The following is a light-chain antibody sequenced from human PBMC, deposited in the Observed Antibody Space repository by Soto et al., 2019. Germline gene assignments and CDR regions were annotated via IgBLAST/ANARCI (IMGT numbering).Light chain of an antibody. V-gene: IGKV3-20*01. CDR1: QSFSSCY. Sequence: EIVLTQSPGTLSLSPGERATLSCRASQSFSSCYLAWYQQNPGQAPRLLIYDASSRATGIPDRFSGSGSGTEFTLTISRLEPEEFTVYYCQQYGYSVVLAFDGATKLEIK. CDR2: DAS. J-gene: IGKJ4*01. CDR3: QQYGYSVVLA.